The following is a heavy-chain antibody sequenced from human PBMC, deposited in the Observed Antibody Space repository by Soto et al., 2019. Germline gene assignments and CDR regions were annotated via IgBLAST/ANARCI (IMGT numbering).Heavy chain of an antibody. CDR2: ISGSGGST. CDR1: GFTFSSYA. CDR3: AKDDGYDSSGFD. J-gene: IGHJ4*02. D-gene: IGHD3-22*01. Sequence: GGSLRLSCAASGFTFSSYAMSWVRQAPGKGLEWVSAISGSGGSTYYTDSVKGRFTISRDNSKNTLYLQMNSLRAEDTAVYYCAKDDGYDSSGFDWGQGTLVTVSS. V-gene: IGHV3-23*01.